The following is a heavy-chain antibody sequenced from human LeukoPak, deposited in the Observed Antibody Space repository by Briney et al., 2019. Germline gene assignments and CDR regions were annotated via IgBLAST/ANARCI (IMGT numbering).Heavy chain of an antibody. J-gene: IGHJ4*02. D-gene: IGHD4-17*01. CDR1: GYSFSSYA. V-gene: IGHV7-4-1*02. CDR3: ARSNNDGDYLGVGFDY. CDR2: INTNTGSP. Sequence: ASVKVSCKASGYSFSSYAMNWVRQAPGQGLELVGWINTNTGSPTYAQGFTGRFVFSLDTSVSTAYLQISSLQAEDTAVYYCARSNNDGDYLGVGFDYWGQGTLVTVSS.